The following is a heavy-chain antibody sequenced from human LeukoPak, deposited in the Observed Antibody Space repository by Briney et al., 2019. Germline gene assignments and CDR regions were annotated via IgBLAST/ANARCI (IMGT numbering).Heavy chain of an antibody. CDR1: GYTFTSYY. Sequence: ASVKVSCKASGYTFTSYYMHWVRQAPGQGLEWMGIINPSGGSTSYAQKFQGRVTMTRDMSTSTVYMELSSLRSEDTAVYYCARDPTYYYDSSGFFDYWGQGTLVTVSS. V-gene: IGHV1-46*01. CDR3: ARDPTYYYDSSGFFDY. CDR2: INPSGGST. J-gene: IGHJ4*02. D-gene: IGHD3-22*01.